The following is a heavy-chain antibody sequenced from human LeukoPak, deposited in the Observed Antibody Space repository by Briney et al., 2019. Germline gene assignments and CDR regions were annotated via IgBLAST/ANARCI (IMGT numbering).Heavy chain of an antibody. V-gene: IGHV4-39*01. J-gene: IGHJ5*02. D-gene: IGHD1-26*01. CDR2: IYYSGST. CDR1: GGSISSSSYY. Sequence: PSETLSLTCTVSGGSISSSSYYWGWIRQPPGKGLEWIGSIYYSGSTYYNPSLKSRVTISVDTSKNQFSLKLSSVTAADTAVYYCARHRVEVGATREVYWFGPWGQGTLVTVSS. CDR3: ARHRVEVGATREVYWFGP.